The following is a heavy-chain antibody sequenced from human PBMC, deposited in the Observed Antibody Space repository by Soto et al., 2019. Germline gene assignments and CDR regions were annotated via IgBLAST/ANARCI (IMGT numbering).Heavy chain of an antibody. CDR3: ARHPTVDMATRNDVYYFDY. CDR2: IYPGDSDT. CDR1: GYSFTSYW. J-gene: IGHJ4*02. V-gene: IGHV5-51*01. Sequence: GESLKISCKGSGYSFTSYWIGWVRQMPGKGLEWMGIIYPGDSDTRYSPSFQGQVTISADKSISTAYLQWSSLKSSDTAMYYCARHPTVDMATRNDVYYFDYWGQGTLVTVSS. D-gene: IGHD5-12*01.